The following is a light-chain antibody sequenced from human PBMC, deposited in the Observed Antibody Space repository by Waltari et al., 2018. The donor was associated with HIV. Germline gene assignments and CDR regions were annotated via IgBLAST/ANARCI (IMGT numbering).Light chain of an antibody. V-gene: IGLV1-51*02. J-gene: IGLJ2*01. Sequence: QSALTQPPSVSAAPGQQITISCYGNDSNLGQNYVPWYYHLPETAPKLLIYATPQRPSPLPARFSGSKSATSATLGITGRRTGDEGDYFCATWDSTLSLEVFGGGTRLTVL. CDR1: DSNLGQNY. CDR3: ATWDSTLSLEV. CDR2: ATP.